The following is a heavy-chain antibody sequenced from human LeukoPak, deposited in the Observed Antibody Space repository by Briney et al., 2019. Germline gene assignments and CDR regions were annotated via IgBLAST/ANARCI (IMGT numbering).Heavy chain of an antibody. J-gene: IGHJ5*02. CDR3: AATITFGGVIALAQNS. V-gene: IGHV1-58*02. CDR1: GFTFTSSA. CDR2: IFVGSGNT. D-gene: IGHD3-16*02. Sequence: SVKVSCKASGFTFTSSAMQWVRQARGQRLEWIGWIFVGSGNTNYAQKFQERVTITRDMSTSTAYMELSSLRSEDTAVHYCAATITFGGVIALAQNSWGQGTLVTVSS.